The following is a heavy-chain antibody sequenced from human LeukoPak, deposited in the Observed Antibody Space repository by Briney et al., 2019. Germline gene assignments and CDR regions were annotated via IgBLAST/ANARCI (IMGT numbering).Heavy chain of an antibody. CDR2: ISWNSGSI. Sequence: GRSLRLSCAASGFTFDDYAMHWVRQAPGKGLEWVSGISWNSGSIGYADSVKGRFTTSRDNAKNSLYLQMNSLRAEDTALYYCAKGLRLGELSPYFDYWGQGTLVTVSS. CDR1: GFTFDDYA. D-gene: IGHD3-16*02. CDR3: AKGLRLGELSPYFDY. V-gene: IGHV3-9*01. J-gene: IGHJ4*02.